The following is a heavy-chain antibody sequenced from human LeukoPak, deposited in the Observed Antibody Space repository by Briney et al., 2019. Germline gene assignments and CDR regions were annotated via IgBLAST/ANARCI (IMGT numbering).Heavy chain of an antibody. J-gene: IGHJ4*02. CDR2: INTNTGNP. V-gene: IGHV7-4-1*02. CDR3: ARDEGITKPFVD. D-gene: IGHD1-14*01. CDR1: GYTFTSSA. Sequence: ASVTVSCTASGYTFTSSAMNWVRQAPGQGLEYMGWINTNTGNPTYAQGFTGRFVFSLDTSVSTAYLQISSLKTEDSAVYYCARDEGITKPFVDWGQGTLVTVSS.